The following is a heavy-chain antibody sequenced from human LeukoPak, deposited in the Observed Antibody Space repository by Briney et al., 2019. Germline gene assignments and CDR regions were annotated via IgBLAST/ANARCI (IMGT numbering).Heavy chain of an antibody. J-gene: IGHJ4*02. CDR1: GFTFRNHW. D-gene: IGHD7-27*01. CDR3: ARNNWGIDY. V-gene: IGHV3-74*01. CDR2: INSDGSDT. Sequence: GGSLRLSRAASGFTFRNHWMHWVRQAPGKGLVWVARINSDGSDTSHADSVEGRFTISRDNAKDTLYLQMNSLRVEDTAVYYCARNNWGIDYWGQGTLVAVSS.